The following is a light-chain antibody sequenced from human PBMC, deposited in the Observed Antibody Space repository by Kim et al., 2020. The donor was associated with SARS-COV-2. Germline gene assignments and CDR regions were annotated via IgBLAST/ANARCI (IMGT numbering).Light chain of an antibody. CDR3: QVWDSDSDHWV. Sequence: SYELTQPSSVSVPPSRMAWITCGGDRIGSKSVKWYQQKPGQAPVLVIYNDSDRPSGIPERFSGSNFGDTATLTISRVAAGDEADYYCQVWDSDSDHWVFGGGTQLTVL. V-gene: IGLV3-21*04. CDR1: RIGSKS. J-gene: IGLJ2*01. CDR2: NDS.